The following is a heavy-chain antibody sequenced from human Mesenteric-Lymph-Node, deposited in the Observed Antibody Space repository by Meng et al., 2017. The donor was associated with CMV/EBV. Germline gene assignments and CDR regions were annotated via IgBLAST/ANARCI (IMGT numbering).Heavy chain of an antibody. CDR2: ISSSSSYI. CDR1: GFTFSSYS. Sequence: SCSASGFTFSSYSMHWVRQAPGKGLEWVSSISSSSSYIYYADSVKGRFTISRDNAKNSLYLQMNSLRAEDTAVYYCARDPAEVGNDYWGQGTLVTVSS. J-gene: IGHJ4*02. D-gene: IGHD2-2*01. V-gene: IGHV3-21*01. CDR3: ARDPAEVGNDY.